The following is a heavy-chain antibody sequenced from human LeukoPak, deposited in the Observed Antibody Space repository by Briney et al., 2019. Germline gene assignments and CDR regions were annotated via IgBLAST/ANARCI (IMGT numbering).Heavy chain of an antibody. CDR1: GYTLTGLS. J-gene: IGHJ4*02. D-gene: IGHD3-22*01. Sequence: GASVKVSCKVSGYTLTGLSMHWVRQTPGKGLEWMGHFDPEDGERIYAQQFQGRVTMTEDTSTDTAYMELSSLRSEDTAVYYCATSIYFHSSAYYYFENWGQGTLLTVSS. CDR3: ATSIYFHSSAYYYFEN. CDR2: FDPEDGER. V-gene: IGHV1-24*01.